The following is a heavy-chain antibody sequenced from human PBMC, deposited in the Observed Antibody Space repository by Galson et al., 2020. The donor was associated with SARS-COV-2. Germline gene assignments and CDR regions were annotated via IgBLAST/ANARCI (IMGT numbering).Heavy chain of an antibody. CDR1: GFTFIYAW. CDR2: IKSKTSGEAT. D-gene: IGHD1-1*01. V-gene: IGHV3-15*01. Sequence: GGSLRLSCAASGFTFIYAWMSWVRQAPGKGLEWVALIKSKTSGEATEYAAPVKGRFTISRDDSKNTVHLQMDSLKIEDTAVYYCIIDDAAHGRGWFDYWGQGTLVTVSS. J-gene: IGHJ4*02. CDR3: IIDDAAHGRGWFDY.